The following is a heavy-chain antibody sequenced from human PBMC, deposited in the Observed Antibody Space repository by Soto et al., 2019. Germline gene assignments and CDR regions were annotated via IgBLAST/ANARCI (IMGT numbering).Heavy chain of an antibody. V-gene: IGHV1-69*13. D-gene: IGHD3-10*01. Sequence: SVKVSCKASGGTFSSYAISWVRQAPGQGLEWMGGIIPIFGTANYAQKFQGRVTITADESTSTAYMELSSLRSEDTAVYYCARPGSGSYTYYYYGMDVWGQGTTVTVS. CDR2: IIPIFGTA. CDR1: GGTFSSYA. J-gene: IGHJ6*02. CDR3: ARPGSGSYTYYYYGMDV.